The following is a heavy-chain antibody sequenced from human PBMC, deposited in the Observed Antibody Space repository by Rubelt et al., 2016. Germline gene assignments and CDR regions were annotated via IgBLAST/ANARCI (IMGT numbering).Heavy chain of an antibody. V-gene: IGHV1-3*01. D-gene: IGHD2-2*01. Sequence: QVQLVQSGAEVKRPGASVKVSCKASGYPFATYAMHWVRQAPGQRLEWMGWIDAGNGDTKYSQKFQGRVTITSDTYASTAYMELSSLRAEDTAVYYCARERDIVVVPAAIRALYWGQGTLVTVSS. CDR1: GYPFATYA. CDR2: IDAGNGDT. J-gene: IGHJ4*02. CDR3: ARERDIVVVPAAIRALY.